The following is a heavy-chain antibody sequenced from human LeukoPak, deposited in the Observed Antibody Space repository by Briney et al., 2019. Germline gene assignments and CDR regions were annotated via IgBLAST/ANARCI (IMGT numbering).Heavy chain of an antibody. CDR1: GFTVSSNY. Sequence: PGGSLRLSCAARGFTVSSNYMNWVRQAPGKGLEWVSVIYSGGSTYYADSVKGRFTISRDNSKNTLYLQMNSLRAEDTAVYYCARDLIAAAQGFDPWGQGTLVTVSS. D-gene: IGHD6-13*01. CDR3: ARDLIAAAQGFDP. CDR2: IYSGGST. J-gene: IGHJ5*02. V-gene: IGHV3-66*01.